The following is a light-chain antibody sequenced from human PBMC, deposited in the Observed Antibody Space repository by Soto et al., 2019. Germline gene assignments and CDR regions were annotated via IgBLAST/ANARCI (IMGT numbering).Light chain of an antibody. CDR3: QEYNTWPWT. J-gene: IGKJ1*01. CDR1: QSVNSN. CDR2: GAS. V-gene: IGKV3-15*01. Sequence: ETVMTQSPATLSVSPGERATLSCRASQSVNSNLAWYQQKLGQAPRVLIYGASTRATGIPDRFSGSGSGTEFILTISSLQSEDFAVYHCQEYNTWPWTFGQGTKVDI.